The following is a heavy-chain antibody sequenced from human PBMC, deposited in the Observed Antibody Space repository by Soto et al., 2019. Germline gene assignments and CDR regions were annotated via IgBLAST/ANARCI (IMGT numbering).Heavy chain of an antibody. V-gene: IGHV4-30-4*01. D-gene: IGHD5-18*01. Sequence: PSETLSLTCTVSGGSISSGDYYWSWIRQPPGKGLEWIGYIYYSGSTYYNPSLKSRVTISVDTSKNQFSLKLSSVTAADTAVYYCARGFVDTAMVNILTGWDYYGMDVWGQGTTVTVSS. J-gene: IGHJ6*02. CDR3: ARGFVDTAMVNILTGWDYYGMDV. CDR1: GGSISSGDYY. CDR2: IYYSGST.